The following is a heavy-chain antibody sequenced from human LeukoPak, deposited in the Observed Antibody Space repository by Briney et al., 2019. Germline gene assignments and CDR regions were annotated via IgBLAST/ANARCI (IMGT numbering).Heavy chain of an antibody. Sequence: SGPTLIHPTPPLTLTFTFYGISLTTHGVGVGWIRQPPGKALEGLTLIYWDDEKRYSPSLRTILTITKDTSKSQVVLTLTNMDPLDTATYYCAHLYFYNSGGYSRAFDYWGQGTLVTVSS. J-gene: IGHJ4*02. D-gene: IGHD3-22*01. CDR1: GISLTTHGVG. CDR2: IYWDDEK. CDR3: AHLYFYNSGGYSRAFDY. V-gene: IGHV2-5*02.